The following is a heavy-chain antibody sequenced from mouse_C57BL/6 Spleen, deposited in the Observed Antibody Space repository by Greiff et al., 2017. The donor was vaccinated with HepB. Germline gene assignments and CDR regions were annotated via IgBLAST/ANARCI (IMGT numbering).Heavy chain of an antibody. CDR1: GYSITSGYY. CDR2: ISYDGSN. V-gene: IGHV3-6*01. CDR3: ARDRGYFDV. Sequence: EVKLLESGPGLVKPSQSLSLTCSVTGYSITSGYYWNWIRQFPGNKLEWMGYISYDGSNNYNPSLKNRISITRDTSKNQFFLKLNSVTTEDTATYCCARDRGYFDVWGTGTTVTVSS. J-gene: IGHJ1*03. D-gene: IGHD3-3*01.